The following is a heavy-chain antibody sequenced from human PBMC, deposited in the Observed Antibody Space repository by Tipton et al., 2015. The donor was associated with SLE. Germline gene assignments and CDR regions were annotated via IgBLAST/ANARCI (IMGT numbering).Heavy chain of an antibody. V-gene: IGHV4-59*01. CDR3: ARRGYKSWYFDL. J-gene: IGHJ2*01. CDR2: VYYVGST. Sequence: LSLTCTVSGDSIGTYYWNWIRQSPGKGLEWIGNVYYVGSTNYNPSLKGRVTISVATSKNQFSLKLRPVTAADTAVYYCARRGYKSWYFDLWGRGALVTVSS. D-gene: IGHD5-24*01. CDR1: GDSIGTYY.